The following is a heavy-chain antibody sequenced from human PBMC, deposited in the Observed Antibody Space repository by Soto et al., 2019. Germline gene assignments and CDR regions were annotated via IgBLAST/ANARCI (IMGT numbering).Heavy chain of an antibody. CDR3: AAGPLVSLGDRTSAP. Sequence: SVKVSFKASGFTFTSSAVQWVRQARGQRLEWIGWIVVGSGNTNYAQKFQERVTITRDMSTSTAYMELSSLRSEDTAVYYCAAGPLVSLGDRTSAPWGQGTLVTVSS. CDR2: IVVGSGNT. D-gene: IGHD4-17*01. CDR1: GFTFTSSA. J-gene: IGHJ4*02. V-gene: IGHV1-58*01.